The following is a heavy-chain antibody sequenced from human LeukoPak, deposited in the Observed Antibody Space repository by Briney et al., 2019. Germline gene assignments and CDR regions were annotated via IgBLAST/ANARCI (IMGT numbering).Heavy chain of an antibody. CDR3: ARLTVTSTDAFDI. J-gene: IGHJ3*02. Sequence: SETLTLTCTVSGGSISSHYWSWIRQPPGKGLEWIGYIYYSGSTNYNPSLKSRVTISVDTSKNQFSLKLSSVTAADTVVYYCARLTVTSTDAFDIWGQGTMVTVSS. D-gene: IGHD4-17*01. CDR2: IYYSGST. CDR1: GGSISSHY. V-gene: IGHV4-59*11.